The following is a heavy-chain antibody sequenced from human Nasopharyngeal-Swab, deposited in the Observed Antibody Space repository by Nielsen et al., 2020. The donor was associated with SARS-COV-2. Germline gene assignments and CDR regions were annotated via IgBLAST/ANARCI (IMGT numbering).Heavy chain of an antibody. CDR3: ARHDYDDSGNYFDY. CDR2: IYYSGST. Sequence: SETLSLTCTVSGGSISSSSYYWGWIRQPPGKGLEWIGSIYYSGSTYYNPSLKSRVTISVDTSKNQFSLKLSSVTAADTAVHYCARHDYDDSGNYFDYWGQGTLVTVSS. V-gene: IGHV4-39*01. CDR1: GGSISSSSYY. D-gene: IGHD4-17*01. J-gene: IGHJ4*02.